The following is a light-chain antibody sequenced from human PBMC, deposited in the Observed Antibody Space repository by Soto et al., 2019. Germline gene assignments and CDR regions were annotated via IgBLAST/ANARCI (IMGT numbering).Light chain of an antibody. Sequence: EIVLTQSPGTLSFSPGERATLSCRASQGVSSDSLAWYQQKPGQAPRLLIYGASSRAAGIPDRFSGSGSGTDFTLTVNRLEPEDFAVFYCQQYGSSPPTFGQGTKVEIK. J-gene: IGKJ2*01. CDR2: GAS. V-gene: IGKV3-20*01. CDR1: QGVSSDS. CDR3: QQYGSSPPT.